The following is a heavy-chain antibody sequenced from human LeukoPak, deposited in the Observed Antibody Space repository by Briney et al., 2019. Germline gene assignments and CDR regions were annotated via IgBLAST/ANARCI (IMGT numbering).Heavy chain of an antibody. CDR1: GGTFSSYA. J-gene: IGHJ4*02. V-gene: IGHV1-69*05. Sequence: GASVKVSCKASGGTFSSYAISWVRQAPGHGLEWMGGIIPIFGTANYAQKFQGRVTMTRNTSISTAYMELSSLRSEDTAVYYCARGVHVGYYGSGSYYYFDYWGQGTLVTVSS. CDR3: ARGVHVGYYGSGSYYYFDY. D-gene: IGHD3-10*01. CDR2: IIPIFGTA.